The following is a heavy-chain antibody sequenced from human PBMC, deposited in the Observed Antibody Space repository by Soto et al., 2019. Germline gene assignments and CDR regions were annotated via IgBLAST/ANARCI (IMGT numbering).Heavy chain of an antibody. CDR2: ISSSSSYI. J-gene: IGHJ6*02. V-gene: IGHV3-21*01. Sequence: EVQLVESGGGLVKPGGSLRLSCAASGFTFSSYSMNWVRQAPGKGLXXXXSISSSSSYIYYADSVKGRXTISRDNAKXXXXXXXXXXXXXXXXXXXXXXXXXXXXXXXXYGMDVWGQGTTVTVSS. CDR3: XXXXXXXXXXXXYGMDV. CDR1: GFTFSSYS.